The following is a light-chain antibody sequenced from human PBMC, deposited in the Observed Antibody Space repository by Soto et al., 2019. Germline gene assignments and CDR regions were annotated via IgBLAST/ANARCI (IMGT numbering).Light chain of an antibody. CDR2: DAS. Sequence: DIQMTQSPSTLSASVGDRVTITCRASQSISSWLAWYQQKPGKAPKLLIYDASSVESGVPSRFSGSGSGTEFPLTISSLQPDDFATYYCQQYNSYPMYTFGQGTKLEIK. J-gene: IGKJ2*01. CDR1: QSISSW. V-gene: IGKV1-5*01. CDR3: QQYNSYPMYT.